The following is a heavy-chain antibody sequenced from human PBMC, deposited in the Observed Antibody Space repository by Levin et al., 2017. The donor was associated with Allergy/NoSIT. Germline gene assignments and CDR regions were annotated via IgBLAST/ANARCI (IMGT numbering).Heavy chain of an antibody. Sequence: SQTLSLTCTVSGDSITSNSYYWGWIRQPPGKGLEWIGSFSYSETSYYNPSLQSRLTISVDTSRNQFSLRLRSVTAADTAVYFCAGLYCTRTTCSFDDWGQGTLVTVSS. D-gene: IGHD2-2*01. CDR1: GDSITSNSYY. V-gene: IGHV4-39*01. J-gene: IGHJ4*02. CDR3: AGLYCTRTTCSFDD. CDR2: FSYSETS.